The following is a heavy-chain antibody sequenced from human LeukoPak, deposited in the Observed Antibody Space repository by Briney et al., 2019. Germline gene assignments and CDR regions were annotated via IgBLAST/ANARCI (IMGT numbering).Heavy chain of an antibody. CDR2: ISYDGSNK. D-gene: IGHD5-18*01. CDR1: GFTFSTYA. CDR3: AKEYPGYSYGYGY. V-gene: IGHV3-30*04. J-gene: IGHJ4*02. Sequence: PGGSLRLSCAASGFTFSTYAMHWVRQAPGKGLEWVAVISYDGSNKYYADSVKGRFTISRDNSKNTLYLQMNSLRAEDTAVYYCAKEYPGYSYGYGYWGQGTLVTVSS.